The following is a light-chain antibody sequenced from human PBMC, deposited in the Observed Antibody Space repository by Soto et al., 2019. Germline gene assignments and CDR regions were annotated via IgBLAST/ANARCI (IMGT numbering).Light chain of an antibody. J-gene: IGKJ2*01. V-gene: IGKV3-20*01. CDR2: GSS. CDR1: QSVSNKY. Sequence: EVELTQSPGTLSLSPGERATLSCRASQSVSNKYLAWYQQKPGQAPRLLIFGSSDRATGIPDRFSGSGSGTDFTLTISRLEPEDFAVYYCQQDGSSPPYTFGQGTKLEIK. CDR3: QQDGSSPPYT.